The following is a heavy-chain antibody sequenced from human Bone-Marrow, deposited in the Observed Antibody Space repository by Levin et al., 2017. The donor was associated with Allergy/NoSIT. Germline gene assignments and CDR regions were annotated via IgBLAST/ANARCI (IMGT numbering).Heavy chain of an antibody. CDR2: INSDGSST. D-gene: IGHD6-19*01. CDR1: GFTFSSYW. V-gene: IGHV3-74*01. Sequence: PGESLKISCAASGFTFSSYWMHWVRQAPGKGLVWVSRINSDGSSTSYADSVKGRFTISRDNAKNTLYLQMNSLRAEDTAVYYCAREVEQSGWYPFGYWGQGTLVTVSS. CDR3: AREVEQSGWYPFGY. J-gene: IGHJ4*02.